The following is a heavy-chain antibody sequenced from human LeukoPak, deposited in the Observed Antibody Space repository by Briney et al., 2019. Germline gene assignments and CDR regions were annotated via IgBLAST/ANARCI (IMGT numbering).Heavy chain of an antibody. J-gene: IGHJ6*04. Sequence: SVKVSSKASGGTFSSYAISWVRQAPGQGLEWMGGITPIFGTANYAQKFQGRVTITADESTSTAYMELSSLRSEDTAVYYCARHPIVVVPAGAYYYYYGMDVWGKGTTVTVSS. CDR2: ITPIFGTA. D-gene: IGHD2-2*01. V-gene: IGHV1-69*13. CDR1: GGTFSSYA. CDR3: ARHPIVVVPAGAYYYYYGMDV.